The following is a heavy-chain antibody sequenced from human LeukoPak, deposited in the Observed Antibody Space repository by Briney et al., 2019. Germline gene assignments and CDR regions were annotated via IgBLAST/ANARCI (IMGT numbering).Heavy chain of an antibody. J-gene: IGHJ6*02. CDR1: GFTFSSYA. CDR2: IQSKTDGGTT. Sequence: GGSLRLSCAASGFTFSSYAMSWVRQAPGKGLEWVGRIQSKTDGGTTEYAAPVKGRFTISKDDSTNTLYLQMNSLKTEDTGVYYCAAGGRVWGQGTTVTVSS. CDR3: AAGGRV. D-gene: IGHD3-10*01. V-gene: IGHV3-15*01.